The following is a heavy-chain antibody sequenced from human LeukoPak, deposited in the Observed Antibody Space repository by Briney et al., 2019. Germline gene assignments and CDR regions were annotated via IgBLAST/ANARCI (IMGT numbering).Heavy chain of an antibody. Sequence: GGSLRLSCAASGFTFSSYSMNWVRQAPGKGLEWVSSISSSSSYIYYADSVKGRFTISRDNAKNSLYLQMNSLRAEDTAVYYWARVSIGGGGGAFDIWGQGTMVTVSS. CDR1: GFTFSSYS. D-gene: IGHD3-10*01. J-gene: IGHJ3*02. V-gene: IGHV3-21*01. CDR2: ISSSSSYI. CDR3: ARVSIGGGGGAFDI.